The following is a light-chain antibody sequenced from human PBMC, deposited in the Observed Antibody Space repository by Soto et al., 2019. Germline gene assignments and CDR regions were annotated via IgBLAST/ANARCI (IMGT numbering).Light chain of an antibody. J-gene: IGKJ1*01. CDR3: QQYNSWWA. V-gene: IGKV1-5*01. CDR1: QSIRTW. CDR2: DAS. Sequence: DIQLTQSPRTLSASVCARVTITGRASQSIRTWLAWNQQKPGQATKLLIQDASKLESGVPSRFSGSGSGTEFTLTINSLQSDDSATYYCQQYNSWWAFGQGTKVDI.